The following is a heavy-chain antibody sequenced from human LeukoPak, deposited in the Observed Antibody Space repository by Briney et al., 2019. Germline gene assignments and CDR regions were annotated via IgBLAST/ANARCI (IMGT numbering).Heavy chain of an antibody. Sequence: PGGSLRLSCAASGFTFSSYAMHWVRQAPGKGLEWVAVISYDGSNKYYADSVKGRFTISRDNSKNTPYLQMNSLRAEDTAVYYCADIQLWSDGTTDAFDIWGQGTMVTVSS. CDR1: GFTFSSYA. CDR3: ADIQLWSDGTTDAFDI. D-gene: IGHD5-18*01. CDR2: ISYDGSNK. J-gene: IGHJ3*02. V-gene: IGHV3-30*04.